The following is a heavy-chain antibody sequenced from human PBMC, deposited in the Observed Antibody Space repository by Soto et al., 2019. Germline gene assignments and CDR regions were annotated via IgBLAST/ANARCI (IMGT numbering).Heavy chain of an antibody. CDR2: NYYIGIT. Sequence: QVQLQESGPGLVKPSQTLSLTCTVSGGSISSGGYYWTWIRQHPGKGLEWIWYNYYIGITYYNPSPKSRVTISLDTSKNQFSLTLSSVTAADTAVYYCARGSSIAGLYYGMDVWGQGTTVTVSS. CDR1: GGSISSGGYY. D-gene: IGHD6-6*01. CDR3: ARGSSIAGLYYGMDV. V-gene: IGHV4-31*03. J-gene: IGHJ6*02.